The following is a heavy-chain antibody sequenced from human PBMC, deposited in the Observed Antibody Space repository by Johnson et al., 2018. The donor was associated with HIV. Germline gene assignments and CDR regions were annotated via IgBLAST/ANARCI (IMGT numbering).Heavy chain of an antibody. CDR2: IYSGGST. Sequence: VQLVESGGGVVQPGGSLRLSCAASGFTFSSNYMSWVRQAPGKGLEWVSVIYSGGSTYYADSVKGRFTISRDNSKNTLYLQMNSLRAEDTAVYYCARQAAAGAFDIWGQGTMVTVSS. CDR1: GFTFSSNY. CDR3: ARQAAAGAFDI. V-gene: IGHV3-66*02. D-gene: IGHD6-13*01. J-gene: IGHJ3*02.